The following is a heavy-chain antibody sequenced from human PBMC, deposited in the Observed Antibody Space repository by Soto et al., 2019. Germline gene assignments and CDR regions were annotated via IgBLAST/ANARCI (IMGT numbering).Heavy chain of an antibody. CDR2: ISGSGGNT. Sequence: GGSLRLSCAASGFTFSSYAMSGVRQAPGKGLEWVSAISGSGGNTFYADSVKGRLIISRDNSKNTLYLQMNSLRAEDTAVYYCAKRGGYSTSSTPFYYYYYTMDVWGQGTTVTVSS. CDR1: GFTFSSYA. V-gene: IGHV3-23*01. D-gene: IGHD6-6*01. J-gene: IGHJ6*02. CDR3: AKRGGYSTSSTPFYYYYYTMDV.